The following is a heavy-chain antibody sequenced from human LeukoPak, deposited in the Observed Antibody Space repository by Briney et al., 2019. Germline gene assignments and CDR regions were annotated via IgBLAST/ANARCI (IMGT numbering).Heavy chain of an antibody. CDR2: INPSGDST. D-gene: IGHD6-25*01. CDR3: ARTAARQDAFNI. Sequence: ASVKVSCKASGYTFTGYYMHWVRQAPGQGLAWMGMINPSGDSTTYAQKFQDRVIMTRDTSTSTVYMELSSLLSDDTAVYYCARTAARQDAFNIWGQGTKVTVSS. J-gene: IGHJ3*02. CDR1: GYTFTGYY. V-gene: IGHV1-46*01.